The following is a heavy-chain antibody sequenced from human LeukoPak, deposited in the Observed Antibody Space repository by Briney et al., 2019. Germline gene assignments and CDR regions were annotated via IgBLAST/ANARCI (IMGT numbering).Heavy chain of an antibody. CDR3: ARELDYYDSNGRLRGDY. CDR2: ISSSGSTI. V-gene: IGHV3-11*01. J-gene: IGHJ4*02. D-gene: IGHD3-22*01. CDR1: GFTFSDYY. Sequence: PGGSLRLSCAASGFTFSDYYMSWIRQAPGKGLEWVSYISSSGSTIYYADSVKGRFTISRDNAKNSLYLQMNSLRAEDTAVYYCARELDYYDSNGRLRGDYWGQGTLVTVSS.